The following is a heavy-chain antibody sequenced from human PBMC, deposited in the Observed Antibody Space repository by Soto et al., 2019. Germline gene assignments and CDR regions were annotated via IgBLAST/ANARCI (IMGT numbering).Heavy chain of an antibody. D-gene: IGHD3-22*01. CDR2: IDPSDSYT. V-gene: IGHV5-10-1*01. Sequence: LGISCKCSWYSFTSYLISWVRQMPVKGLEWMGRIDPSDSYTNYSPSFQGHVTISADKSISTAYLQWSSLKASDTAMYYCVRLEGYYDSSGYYRLLYYFDYWGQGTLVTVSS. CDR1: WYSFTSYL. J-gene: IGHJ4*02. CDR3: VRLEGYYDSSGYYRLLYYFDY.